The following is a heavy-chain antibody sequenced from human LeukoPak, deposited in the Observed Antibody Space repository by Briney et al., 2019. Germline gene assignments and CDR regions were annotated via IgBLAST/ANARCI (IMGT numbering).Heavy chain of an antibody. CDR3: ARGAGYYYDSSGRNFDY. J-gene: IGHJ4*02. CDR2: MNPNSGNT. CDR1: GYTFTSYD. D-gene: IGHD3-22*01. V-gene: IGHV1-8*01. Sequence: ASVQVSCKASGYTFTSYDINWVRQATGQGLEWMGWMNPNSGNTGYAQKFQGRVTMTRNTSISTAYMELSSLRSEDTAVYYCARGAGYYYDSSGRNFDYWGQGTLVTVSS.